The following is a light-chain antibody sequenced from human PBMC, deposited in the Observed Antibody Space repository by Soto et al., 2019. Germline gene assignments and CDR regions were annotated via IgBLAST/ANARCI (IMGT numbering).Light chain of an antibody. J-gene: IGLJ2*01. CDR3: HSYDNSLSGEVL. Sequence: QAVVTQPPSVSGAPGQRVTISCTGSSSNIGAGYDVHWYQQVPGTRPRLLIYANNNRPSGVPDRFSGSKSGTSASLAITGLQAEDEADYYCHSYDNSLSGEVLFGGGTKLTV. V-gene: IGLV1-40*01. CDR1: SSNIGAGYD. CDR2: ANN.